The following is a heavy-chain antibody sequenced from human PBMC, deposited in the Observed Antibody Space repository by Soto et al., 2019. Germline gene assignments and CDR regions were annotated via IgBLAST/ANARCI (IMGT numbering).Heavy chain of an antibody. V-gene: IGHV3-48*03. D-gene: IGHD6-13*01. Sequence: QPGGSLRLSCAASGFTFSSYEMNWVRQAPGKGLEWVSYISSSGSTIYYAGSVKGRFTISRDNAKNSLYLQMNSLRAEDTAVYYCAREGYSSSYPKGYYYGMDVWGQGTTVTVSS. J-gene: IGHJ6*02. CDR3: AREGYSSSYPKGYYYGMDV. CDR2: ISSSGSTI. CDR1: GFTFSSYE.